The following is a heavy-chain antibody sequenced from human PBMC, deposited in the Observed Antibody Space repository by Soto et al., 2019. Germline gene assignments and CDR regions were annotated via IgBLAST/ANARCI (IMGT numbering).Heavy chain of an antibody. CDR1: GDSISSYY. V-gene: IGHV4-59*01. CDR3: ARSNGDYGDY. J-gene: IGHJ4*02. D-gene: IGHD4-17*01. Sequence: PSETLSLTCTVSGDSISSYYWSWIRQPPGKGLEWIGYIYYSGSTNYNPSLKSRVTISVDTSKNQFSLKLSSVTAADTAVYYCARSNGDYGDYRSQGTQVTVSS. CDR2: IYYSGST.